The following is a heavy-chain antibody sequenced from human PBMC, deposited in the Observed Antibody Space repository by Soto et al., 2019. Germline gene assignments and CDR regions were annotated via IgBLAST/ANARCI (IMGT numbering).Heavy chain of an antibody. CDR3: ARRAFVCSSTSCYDRYYYYYMDV. J-gene: IGHJ6*03. CDR2: ISSSSSTI. CDR1: GFTFSSYS. D-gene: IGHD2-2*01. V-gene: IGHV3-48*01. Sequence: GGSLRLSCAASGFTFSSYSMNWVRQAPGKGLEWVSYISSSSSTIYYADSVKGRFTISRDNAKNSLYLQMNSLRAEDTAVYYCARRAFVCSSTSCYDRYYYYYMDVWGKGTTVTVSS.